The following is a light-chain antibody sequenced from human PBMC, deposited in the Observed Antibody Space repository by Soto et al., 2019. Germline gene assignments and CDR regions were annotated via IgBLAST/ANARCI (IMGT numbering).Light chain of an antibody. V-gene: IGKV3-11*01. CDR1: QTVNTY. Sequence: IVLTQSPATLSLSPGERATLSCRAKQTVNTYLSWYQHKPGQAPRLLIYGASNRATDIPARFSGSGSGTDLTLTISSLEPEDSAVYYCQQRYNWLTFGGGTKVEIK. J-gene: IGKJ4*01. CDR2: GAS. CDR3: QQRYNWLT.